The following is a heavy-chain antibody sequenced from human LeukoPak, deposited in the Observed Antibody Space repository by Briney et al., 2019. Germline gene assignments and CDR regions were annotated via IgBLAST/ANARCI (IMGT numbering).Heavy chain of an antibody. CDR3: ARHLDDSSGLEHYYYYGTDV. Sequence: SETLSLTCTVSGGSISSYYWSWIRQPPGKGLECIGYIYYSGSTNYNPSLKSRVTISVDTSKNQFSLKLSSVTAADTAVYYCARHLDDSSGLEHYYYYGTDVWGQGTTVTVSS. CDR1: GGSISSYY. V-gene: IGHV4-59*08. CDR2: IYYSGST. D-gene: IGHD3-22*01. J-gene: IGHJ6*02.